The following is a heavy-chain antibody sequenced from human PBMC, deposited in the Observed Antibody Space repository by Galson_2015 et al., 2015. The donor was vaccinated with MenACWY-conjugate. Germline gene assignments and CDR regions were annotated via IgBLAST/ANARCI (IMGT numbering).Heavy chain of an antibody. Sequence: SLRLSCAASGSTFDDYGMNWFRHAPGKGLEWVSVINWNGFSTGYADSVKGRFTISGDNAKNTLFLQMNSLRAEDRAVYYCARGGFYESIDFWGQGTLVAVSS. CDR1: GSTFDDYG. V-gene: IGHV3-20*04. CDR3: ARGGFYESIDF. J-gene: IGHJ4*02. D-gene: IGHD5/OR15-5a*01. CDR2: INWNGFST.